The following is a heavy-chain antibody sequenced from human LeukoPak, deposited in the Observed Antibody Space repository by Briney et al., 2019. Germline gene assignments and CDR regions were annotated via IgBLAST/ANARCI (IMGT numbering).Heavy chain of an antibody. CDR1: GFTFSSYA. D-gene: IGHD3-3*01. J-gene: IGHJ4*02. CDR2: ISYDGSNK. V-gene: IGHV3-30-3*01. Sequence: GGSLRLSCAASGFTFSSYAMHWVRQAPGKELEWVAVISYDGSNKYYADSVKGRFTISRDNSKNTLYLQMNSLRAEDTAVYYCARSPRDYDFWSGYRGGQGTLVTVSS. CDR3: ARSPRDYDFWSGYR.